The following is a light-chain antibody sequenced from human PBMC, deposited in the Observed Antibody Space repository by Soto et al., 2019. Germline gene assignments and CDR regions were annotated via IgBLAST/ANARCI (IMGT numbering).Light chain of an antibody. J-gene: IGKJ1*01. CDR2: ATS. CDR3: QQANILPWA. Sequence: DIQMTQSPSSVSASVGDTVTITCRASQGISSWLAWYQQKPGKAPNLLIYATSTLQSGVPSRFSGGRSGTDFTLTITSLQPEDFATYYCQQANILPWAFGQGTKVDIK. V-gene: IGKV1D-12*01. CDR1: QGISSW.